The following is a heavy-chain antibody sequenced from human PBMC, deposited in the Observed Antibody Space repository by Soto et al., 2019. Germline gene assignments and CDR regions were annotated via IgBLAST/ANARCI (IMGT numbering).Heavy chain of an antibody. CDR3: VREFSIKDCCSTSCDVFDI. CDR2: IKSDGSRT. D-gene: IGHD2-2*01. Sequence: GGSLRLSCAASGFTFSSSWMHWVRQAPGKGLVWVSRIKSDGSRTSYADSVKGRFTISRDNAKNTLYLQMNSLGAEDTALYYCVREFSIKDCCSTSCDVFDIWGQGTMVTVSS. CDR1: GFTFSSSW. V-gene: IGHV3-74*01. J-gene: IGHJ3*02.